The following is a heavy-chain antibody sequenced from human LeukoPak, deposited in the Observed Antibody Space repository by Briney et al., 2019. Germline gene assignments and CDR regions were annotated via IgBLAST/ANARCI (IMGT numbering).Heavy chain of an antibody. Sequence: ASVKVSCKAFGYTFTGNYIHWVRQAPGQGLEWMGWINPNGGATNYAQKFQGRVTTTRDTSISTAYMELSRLTSDDTAAYYCARGAAGSCFDYWGQGTLVTVSS. CDR3: ARGAAGSCFDY. D-gene: IGHD6-13*01. J-gene: IGHJ4*02. CDR1: GYTFTGNY. CDR2: INPNGGAT. V-gene: IGHV1-2*02.